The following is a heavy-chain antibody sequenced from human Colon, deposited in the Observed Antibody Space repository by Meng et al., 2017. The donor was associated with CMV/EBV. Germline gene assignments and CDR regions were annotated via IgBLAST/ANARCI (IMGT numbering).Heavy chain of an antibody. Sequence: GESLKISCGASGFTFSSYGIHWVRQAPGKGLEWVAFIRFDGQNKDYADSVKGRFTVSRDNSKNTLYLQMNSLRTEDTAVYYCAKEFGSGSSFDHWGQGTLVTVSS. CDR1: GFTFSSYG. D-gene: IGHD3-10*01. V-gene: IGHV3-30*02. CDR2: IRFDGQNK. J-gene: IGHJ4*02. CDR3: AKEFGSGSSFDH.